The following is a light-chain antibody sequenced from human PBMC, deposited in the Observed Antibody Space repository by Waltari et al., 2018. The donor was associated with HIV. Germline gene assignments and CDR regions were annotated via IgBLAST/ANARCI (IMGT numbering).Light chain of an antibody. V-gene: IGLV2-14*01. CDR2: EVS. Sequence: QFALTQPASVSGSPGQSITISCSGTSSDLGYYNYVSWYQQHPGNAPKLMIYEVSTQPSVICSRCSGSKSVSTASLTISALQAEDEADYFCSSVANSVTLSVLCGGGTKLTVL. J-gene: IGLJ3*02. CDR3: SSVANSVTLSVL. CDR1: SSDLGYYNY.